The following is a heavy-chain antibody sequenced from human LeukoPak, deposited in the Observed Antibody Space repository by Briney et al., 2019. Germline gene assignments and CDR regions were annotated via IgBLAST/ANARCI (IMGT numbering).Heavy chain of an antibody. CDR2: IKTKNDGETT. Sequence: GGSLRLSCAASGFTFSNTWMSWVRQAPGKGLEWVGRIKTKNDGETTNYAAPVRGRFTISRDDSKNTLYLLMNSLRIEDTAAYYCATNPLYWGQGTLVTVSS. CDR1: GFTFSNTW. V-gene: IGHV3-15*01. J-gene: IGHJ4*02. CDR3: ATNPLY.